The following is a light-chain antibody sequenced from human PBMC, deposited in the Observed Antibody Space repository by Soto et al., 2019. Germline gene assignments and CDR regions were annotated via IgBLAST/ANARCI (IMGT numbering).Light chain of an antibody. CDR1: QSVSSN. Sequence: EIVVTQSPATLSVSPGERATLSRRTSQSVSSNLAWYQQKPGQAPRLLIYGASTRATCIPARFSGSGSGTEFTLTISSLQSEDFAVYYCQQYNNWPPWTFGQGTKVDIK. CDR3: QQYNNWPPWT. CDR2: GAS. V-gene: IGKV3-15*01. J-gene: IGKJ1*01.